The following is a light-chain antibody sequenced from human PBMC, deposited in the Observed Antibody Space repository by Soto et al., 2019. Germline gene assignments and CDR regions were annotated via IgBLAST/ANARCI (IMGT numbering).Light chain of an antibody. CDR1: QSVSSSR. V-gene: IGKV3D-20*01. CDR2: DSS. J-gene: IGKJ5*01. CDR3: QQYGNSPQIT. Sequence: EIVLTQSPGTLSLSPGERATLSCRASQSVSSSRLAWYRQKPGLAPRLVMFDSSTRATGIPDRFSGSGSGTDFTLTISRLEPEDFAVYFCQQYGNSPQITFGQGTRLEIK.